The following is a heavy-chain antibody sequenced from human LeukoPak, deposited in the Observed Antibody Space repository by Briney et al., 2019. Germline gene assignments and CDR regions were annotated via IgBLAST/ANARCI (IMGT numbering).Heavy chain of an antibody. CDR3: ARGCKQLVSRYYYYYMDV. V-gene: IGHV4-34*01. J-gene: IGHJ6*03. CDR2: INHSGST. D-gene: IGHD6-6*01. CDR1: GGSFSGYY. Sequence: SETLSLTCAVYGGSFSGYYWSWLRQPPGKGLEWFGEINHSGSTNYNPSLKSRVPISVDTSKNQFSLKLSSVTAADTAVYYCARGCKQLVSRYYYYYMDVWGKGTTVTVSS.